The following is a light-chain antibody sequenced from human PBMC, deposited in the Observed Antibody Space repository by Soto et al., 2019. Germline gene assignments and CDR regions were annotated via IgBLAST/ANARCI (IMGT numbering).Light chain of an antibody. Sequence: IVVSKSPATLSVSPVERATLSCRPGLLVSASVAWYQQKPGQAARFLLYGASTRATGIPARFSGSGSGTEFTLSISRLQSEDFAVDHCQQYNNWPRGMYTFGQGTKVDIK. V-gene: IGKV3-15*01. J-gene: IGKJ2*01. CDR2: GAS. CDR3: QQYNNWPRGMYT. CDR1: LLVSAS.